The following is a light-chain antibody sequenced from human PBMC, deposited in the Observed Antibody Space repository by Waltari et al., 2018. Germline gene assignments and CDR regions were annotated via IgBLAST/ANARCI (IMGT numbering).Light chain of an antibody. CDR1: KSFSRS. CDR3: QKYVSLPAT. CDR2: DAS. V-gene: IGKV3-20*01. J-gene: IGKJ1*01. Sequence: EIVLTQSPGTLSLSPGERATLSCRASKSFSRSLAWYQQKPGQAPRLLIYDASSRATGIPDRFSGGGSGTDFSLTISRLEPEDFAVYYCQKYVSLPATFGQGTKVEIK.